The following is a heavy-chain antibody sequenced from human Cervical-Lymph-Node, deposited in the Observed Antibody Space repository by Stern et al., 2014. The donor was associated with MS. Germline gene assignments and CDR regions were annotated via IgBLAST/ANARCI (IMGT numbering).Heavy chain of an antibody. CDR3: GRGQQSFDP. CDR2: INTANGDT. CDR1: GYTFTSYA. V-gene: IGHV1-3*04. D-gene: IGHD6-13*01. J-gene: IGHJ5*02. Sequence: VHLVESGAEVKKPGASVKVSCKASGYTFTSYAIHWVRQAPGQRLEWMGRINTANGDTYYSEKFQGRVTFTRDTSANTAYMELFSLTSEDTTVYYCGRGQQSFDPWGQGTLVTVSA.